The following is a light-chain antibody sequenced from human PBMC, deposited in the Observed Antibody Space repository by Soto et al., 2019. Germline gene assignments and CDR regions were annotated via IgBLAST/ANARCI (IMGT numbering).Light chain of an antibody. CDR3: MQALQTPIT. J-gene: IGKJ5*01. Sequence: DIVMTQSPLSLPVTPGEPASISCRSSHSLLHSNGYDYLDWYLQKPGQSPQVLIYLGSNRASGVPDKFSGSGSGTDFTLKISRVGAEDVGIYYCMQALQTPITFGQGTRLEIK. CDR2: LGS. V-gene: IGKV2-28*01. CDR1: HSLLHSNGYDY.